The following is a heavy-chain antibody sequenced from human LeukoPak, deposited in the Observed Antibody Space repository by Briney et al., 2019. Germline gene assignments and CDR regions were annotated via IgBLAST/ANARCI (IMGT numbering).Heavy chain of an antibody. V-gene: IGHV4-4*07. J-gene: IGHJ5*02. CDR2: IYTSGST. Sequence: SETLSLTCTVSGGSISSYYWSWIRQPAGKGLEWIGRIYTSGSTNYNPSLKSRVTMSVDTSKNQFSLKLSSVTAADTAVYYCARDGIPYYDFWSGDSTGGWFDPWAREPWSPSPQ. D-gene: IGHD3-3*01. CDR3: ARDGIPYYDFWSGDSTGGWFDP. CDR1: GGSISSYY.